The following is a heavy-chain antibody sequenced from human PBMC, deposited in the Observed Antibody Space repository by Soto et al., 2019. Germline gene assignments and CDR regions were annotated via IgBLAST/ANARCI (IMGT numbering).Heavy chain of an antibody. V-gene: IGHV4-4*07. CDR1: GGSLSSYY. Sequence: PSATLSLTCTVSGGSLSSYYWSWIRQPAGKGLEWIGRIYTSGSTSYNPSLKSRATMSVDTSKNQFSLKLSSVTAADTAVYYCVRDLAALSGYYYYGMDVWGQGSTVTV. J-gene: IGHJ6*02. D-gene: IGHD6-25*01. CDR2: IYTSGST. CDR3: VRDLAALSGYYYYGMDV.